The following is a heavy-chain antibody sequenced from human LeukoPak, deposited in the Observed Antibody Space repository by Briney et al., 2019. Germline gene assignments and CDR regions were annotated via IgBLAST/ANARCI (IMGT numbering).Heavy chain of an antibody. D-gene: IGHD2-8*02. V-gene: IGHV3-72*01. CDR2: SRSKGHRYST. CDR1: GFTFSDAW. CDR3: ARGSYCSGGVCPAPFDS. Sequence: GGSLRLSCAASGFTFSDAWMSWVRQAPGKGLEWIGRSRSKGHRYSTEYAASVRGRFTVSRDESKNLLFLQMTSLKSEDTAVYYCARGSYCSGGVCPAPFDSWGQGSLVTVSS. J-gene: IGHJ4*02.